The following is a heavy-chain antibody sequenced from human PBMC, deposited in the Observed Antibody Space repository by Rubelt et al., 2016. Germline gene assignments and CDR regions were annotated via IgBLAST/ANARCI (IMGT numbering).Heavy chain of an antibody. Sequence: QLQLQESGPGLVKPSETLSLTCSVSGGSISSRTYYWGWVRQPPGKGLEWIANLYTPGNTDYNPSLKSRVTMSVDTSKNQFSLKLTSVNAADTAAYYCATGLQAQRSFDYWGQGTLVTVSS. V-gene: IGHV4-39*07. CDR3: ATGLQAQRSFDY. CDR1: GGSISSRTYY. J-gene: IGHJ4*02. CDR2: LYTPGNT. D-gene: IGHD3-16*01.